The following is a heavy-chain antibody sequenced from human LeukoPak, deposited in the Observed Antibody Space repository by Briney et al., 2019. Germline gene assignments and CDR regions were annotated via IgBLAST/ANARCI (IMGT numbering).Heavy chain of an antibody. CDR2: IIPIFGTA. CDR3: AREYYYDSSGYYGALYYFDY. J-gene: IGHJ4*02. D-gene: IGHD3-22*01. V-gene: IGHV1-69*05. CDR1: GYTFTSYG. Sequence: SVKVSCKASGYTFTSYGISWVRQAPGQGLEWMGGIIPIFGTANYAQKFQGRVTITTDESTSTAYMELSSLRSEDTAVYYCAREYYYDSSGYYGALYYFDYWGQGTLVTVSS.